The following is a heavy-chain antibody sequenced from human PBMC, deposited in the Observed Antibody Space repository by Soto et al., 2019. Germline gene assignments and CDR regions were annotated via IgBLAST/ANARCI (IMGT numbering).Heavy chain of an antibody. J-gene: IGHJ6*02. CDR2: IYYSGST. D-gene: IGHD5-12*01. CDR3: ARDRGSGYDRGAYYYGMDV. CDR1: GGSISSGGYY. V-gene: IGHV4-31*03. Sequence: SETLSLTCTFSGGSISSGGYYWSWIRQHPGKGLEWIGYIYYSGSTYYNPSLKSRVTISVDTSKNQFSLKLSSVTAADTAVYYCARDRGSGYDRGAYYYGMDVWGQGTTVTVSS.